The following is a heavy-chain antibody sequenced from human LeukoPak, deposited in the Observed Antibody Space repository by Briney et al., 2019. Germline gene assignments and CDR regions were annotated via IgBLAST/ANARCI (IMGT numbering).Heavy chain of an antibody. CDR1: GFTFSSYG. CDR3: SRGYWYSSTLFPFDP. Sequence: GRSLRLSCAASGFTFSSYGMHWVRQAPGKGLEWVAVIWYDGSNKYYADSVKGRITISRDNSKNTLYLQMNSLRAEDTAVYYCSRGYWYSSTLFPFDPWGQGTLVTVSS. CDR2: IWYDGSNK. V-gene: IGHV3-33*01. D-gene: IGHD6-13*01. J-gene: IGHJ5*02.